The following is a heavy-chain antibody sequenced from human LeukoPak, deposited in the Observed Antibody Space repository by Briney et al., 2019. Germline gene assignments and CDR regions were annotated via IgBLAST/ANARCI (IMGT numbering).Heavy chain of an antibody. CDR1: GGSITSYH. V-gene: IGHV4-34*01. J-gene: IGHJ3*02. Sequence: PSETLSLTCTISGGSITSYHWSWIRQPPGKGLEWIGEINHSGSTNYNPSLKSRVTISVDTSKNQFSLKLSSVTAADTAVYYCARIYDSSGYYHYSPDAFDIWGQGTMVTVSS. CDR2: INHSGST. D-gene: IGHD3-22*01. CDR3: ARIYDSSGYYHYSPDAFDI.